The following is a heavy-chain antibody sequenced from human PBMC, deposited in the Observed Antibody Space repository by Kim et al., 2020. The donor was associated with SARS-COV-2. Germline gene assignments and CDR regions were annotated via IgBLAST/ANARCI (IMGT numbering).Heavy chain of an antibody. V-gene: IGHV3-48*02. CDR2: R. D-gene: IGHD3-10*01. J-gene: IGHJ4*02. CDR3: AWMVRGSDVDY. Sequence: RYYADAVKGRFTISRDNAKNSRYLQMDSLRDEDTAVYYCAWMVRGSDVDYWGQGTLVTVSS.